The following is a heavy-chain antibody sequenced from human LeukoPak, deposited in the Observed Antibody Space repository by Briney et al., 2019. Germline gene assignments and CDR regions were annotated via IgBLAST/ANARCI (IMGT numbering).Heavy chain of an antibody. J-gene: IGHJ6*02. CDR3: ARSIPYYGMDV. CDR1: GGSFSGYY. D-gene: IGHD2/OR15-2a*01. V-gene: IGHV4-34*01. Sequence: SETLSLTCAVYGGSFSGYYWSWIRQPPGKGLEWIGEINHSGSTNYNPSLKSRVTISVDTSKNQFSLKLSSVTAADTAVYYCARSIPYYGMDVWGQGPTVTVSS. CDR2: INHSGST.